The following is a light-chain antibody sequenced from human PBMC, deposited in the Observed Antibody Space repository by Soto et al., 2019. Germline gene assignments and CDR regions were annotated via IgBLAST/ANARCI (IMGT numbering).Light chain of an antibody. CDR1: QTFSNNY. J-gene: IGKJ1*01. CDR2: DAS. Sequence: EIVLTQSPDTLSLSPGERATLSCRASQTFSNNYFAWYQQKPGQAPRLLIYDASTRATGIPDRFSGSGSGTDFTLTISRLEPEDFAVYYCQQYCCSPRTFGQGTKVGIK. V-gene: IGKV3-20*01. CDR3: QQYCCSPRT.